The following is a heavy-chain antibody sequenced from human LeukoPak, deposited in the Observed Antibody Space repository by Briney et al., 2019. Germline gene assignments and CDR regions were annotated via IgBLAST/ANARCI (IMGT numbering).Heavy chain of an antibody. CDR1: GFTFSSYG. D-gene: IGHD3-22*01. CDR3: AKADYYDSSGYFPY. J-gene: IGHJ4*02. V-gene: IGHV3-23*01. Sequence: GGALRLSCAASGFTFSSYGMSWVRQAPGKGLEWVSAISGSGGSTYYADSVKGRFTISRDNSKNTLYLQMNSLRAEDTAVYYCAKADYYDSSGYFPYWGQGTLVTVSS. CDR2: ISGSGGST.